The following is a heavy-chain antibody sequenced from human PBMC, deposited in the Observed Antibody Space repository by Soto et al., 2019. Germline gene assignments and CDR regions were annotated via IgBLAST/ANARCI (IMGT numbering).Heavy chain of an antibody. CDR1: GFTFSSHT. Sequence: QVHLVESGGGVVQPGGSLRLSCVASGFTFSSHTMHWVRQAPGKGLEWVTFIYPDGNGKHYAESVKGRFTTSRDNSKNTMYLQMNILRVEDTAVYYCAREDERWSDCDRGYWGQGVLVTVSS. J-gene: IGHJ4*02. CDR3: AREDERWSDCDRGY. D-gene: IGHD2-21*01. V-gene: IGHV3-30-3*01. CDR2: IYPDGNGK.